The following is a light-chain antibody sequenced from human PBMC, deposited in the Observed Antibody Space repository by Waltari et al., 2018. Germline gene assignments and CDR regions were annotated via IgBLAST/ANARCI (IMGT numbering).Light chain of an antibody. J-gene: IGKJ4*01. Sequence: IQLTQSPSSLSASVGDRVTITCRASQGIGSYLGWYQQKPGKAPKVLIYAASTVQSGGPSRFSGSGSGTDFTLTISSLQPEDVATYYCQQLNNYLALTFGGGTKVEIK. V-gene: IGKV1-9*01. CDR2: AAS. CDR3: QQLNNYLALT. CDR1: QGIGSY.